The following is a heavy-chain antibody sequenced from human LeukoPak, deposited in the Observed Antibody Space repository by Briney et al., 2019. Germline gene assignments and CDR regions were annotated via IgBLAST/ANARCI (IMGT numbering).Heavy chain of an antibody. CDR1: GFTFTSYT. V-gene: IGHV3-21*01. Sequence: PGGSLRLSCAASGFTFTSYTMNWVRRAPGKGLEWIASISPTGVSVWYADSLKDRSTISRDGAKSSLYLQINSLRAEDTAIYYCARDFMGESGYSGYWGQGTLVTVSS. D-gene: IGHD5-12*01. J-gene: IGHJ4*02. CDR3: ARDFMGESGYSGY. CDR2: ISPTGVSV.